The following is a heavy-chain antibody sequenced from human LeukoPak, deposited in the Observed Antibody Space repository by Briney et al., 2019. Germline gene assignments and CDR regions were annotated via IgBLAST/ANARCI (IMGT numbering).Heavy chain of an antibody. CDR2: LYYNGNT. D-gene: IGHD5-18*01. J-gene: IGHJ3*02. CDR3: ARYGLLRLSEINAFDI. Sequence: SETLSLTCTVSGVSISSSNSYWAWIRQPPGKGLEWIGSLYYNGNTYYSPSLQSRVTMSVENSKNQFSLKLNSVTAADTAVYYCARYGLLRLSEINAFDIWGQGTMVTVSS. CDR1: GVSISSSNSY. V-gene: IGHV4-39*07.